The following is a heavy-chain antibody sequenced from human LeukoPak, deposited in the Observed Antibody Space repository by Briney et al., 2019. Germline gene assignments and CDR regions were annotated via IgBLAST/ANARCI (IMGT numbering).Heavy chain of an antibody. J-gene: IGHJ4*02. Sequence: SETLSLTCSVSGGSISSGNSYWSWVRQPAGKGLEWIGRIYSSGSTNYNPSLKSRVTISLDTSKNHFSLRLSSVTAADTAVYYCARQKGNFDYWGQGTLVTVSS. CDR1: GGSISSGNSY. D-gene: IGHD3-10*01. CDR2: IYSSGST. CDR3: ARQKGNFDY. V-gene: IGHV4-61*02.